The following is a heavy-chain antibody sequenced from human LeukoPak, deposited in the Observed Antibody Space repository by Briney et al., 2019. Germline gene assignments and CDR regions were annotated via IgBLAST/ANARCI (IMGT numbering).Heavy chain of an antibody. CDR2: ISRSGSTI. Sequence: PGGSLRLSCAASGFTFSSYIMNWVRQTPGKGLEWVSYISRSGSTIYFADSVNGRFTFSRDNAKNSLYLQMDSLRVEDTAVYYCARDRSCGGDCYESKASFDYWGQGTLVTVSS. J-gene: IGHJ4*02. V-gene: IGHV3-48*04. CDR3: ARDRSCGGDCYESKASFDY. D-gene: IGHD2-21*02. CDR1: GFTFSSYI.